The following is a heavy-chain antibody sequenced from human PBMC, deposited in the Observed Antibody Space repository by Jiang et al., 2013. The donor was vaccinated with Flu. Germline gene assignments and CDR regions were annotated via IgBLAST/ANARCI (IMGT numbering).Heavy chain of an antibody. D-gene: IGHD5-24*01. CDR1: GYTFTSYG. CDR3: AREAETMEMATTSDFDY. Sequence: GAEVKKPGASVKVSCKASGYTFTSYGISWVRQAPGQGLEWMGWISAYNGNTNYAQKLQGRVTMTTDTSTSTAYMELRSLRSDDTAVYYCAREAETMEMATTSDFDYWGQGTLVTVSS. CDR2: ISAYNGNT. J-gene: IGHJ4*02. V-gene: IGHV1-18*01.